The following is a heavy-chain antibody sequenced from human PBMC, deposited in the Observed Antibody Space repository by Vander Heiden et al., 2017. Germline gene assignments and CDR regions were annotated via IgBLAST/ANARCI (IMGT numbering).Heavy chain of an antibody. D-gene: IGHD5-18*01. CDR3: ARLYSYGDFDY. Sequence: QVQLVESGGGVVQPGRFMRLSCAASGFIFSNFGMQWVRQAPGKGLEWVAVIYFDGINKYYADSVKGRFTISRDNSKNTVYLQMNSLRDEDTAVYYCARLYSYGDFDYWGQGTLVTVSS. CDR1: GFIFSNFG. V-gene: IGHV3-33*03. CDR2: IYFDGINK. J-gene: IGHJ4*02.